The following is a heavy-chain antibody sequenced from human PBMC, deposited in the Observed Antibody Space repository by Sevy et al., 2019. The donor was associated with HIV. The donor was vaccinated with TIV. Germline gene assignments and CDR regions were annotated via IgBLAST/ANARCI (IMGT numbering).Heavy chain of an antibody. V-gene: IGHV1-8*01. CDR3: ARGGHPYYYYYMDV. Sequence: ASVKFSCKASGYPFTNFDIYWVRQAAGQGLEWMGWMNPHSGKVGYAQQFQGRVTMTRDTSISTVFMELRSLRSADTAIYYCARGGHPYYYYYMDVWGKGTTVTVSS. J-gene: IGHJ6*03. CDR1: GYPFTNFD. CDR2: MNPHSGKV.